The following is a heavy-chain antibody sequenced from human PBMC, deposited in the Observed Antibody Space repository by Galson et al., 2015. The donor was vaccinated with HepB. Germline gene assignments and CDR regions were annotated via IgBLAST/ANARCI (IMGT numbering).Heavy chain of an antibody. D-gene: IGHD3-22*01. CDR1: GGTFSSYT. J-gene: IGHJ4*02. CDR3: ARVAAAYDSSGSGDY. V-gene: IGHV1-69*02. CDR2: IIPILGIA. Sequence: SVKVSCKASGGTFSSYTISWVRQAPGQGLEWMGRIIPILGIASYAQKFQGRVTITADKSTSTAYMELSSLRSEDTAVYYCARVAAAYDSSGSGDYWGQGTPVTVSS.